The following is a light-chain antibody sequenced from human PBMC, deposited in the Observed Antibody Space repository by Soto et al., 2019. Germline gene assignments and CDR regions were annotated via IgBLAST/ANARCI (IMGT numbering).Light chain of an antibody. CDR3: QQRSNLIP. CDR2: DAS. Sequence: EIVLTQSPATLSLSPGERATLSCRASQSVSSYLAWYQQKPGQAPRLLIYDASNRATGIPARFSGSGSGTDFTLTISCLEPDDFAVYYCQQRSNLIPFGQGTRLASK. CDR1: QSVSSY. V-gene: IGKV3-11*01. J-gene: IGKJ5*01.